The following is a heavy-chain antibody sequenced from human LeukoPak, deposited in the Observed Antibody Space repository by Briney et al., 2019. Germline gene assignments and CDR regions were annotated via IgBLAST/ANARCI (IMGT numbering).Heavy chain of an antibody. V-gene: IGHV1-18*01. Sequence: ASVKVSCKASGYTFTSYGISWVRQAPGQGLEWMGWISAYNRNTNYAQNLQGRVTFTTDTSTSTAYMELRSLRSDDTAVYYCARVGIIPTAAEWSPDYWGQGALVTVSS. CDR3: ARVGIIPTAAEWSPDY. D-gene: IGHD3-3*01. CDR1: GYTFTSYG. CDR2: ISAYNRNT. J-gene: IGHJ4*02.